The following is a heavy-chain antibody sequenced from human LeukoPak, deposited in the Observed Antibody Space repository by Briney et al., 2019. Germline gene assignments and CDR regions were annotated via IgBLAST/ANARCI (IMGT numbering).Heavy chain of an antibody. J-gene: IGHJ4*02. V-gene: IGHV1-8*01. D-gene: IGHD3-10*01. Sequence: GASVKVSCKASGYTFTSYDINWVRQATGPGLEWMGWMNPNSGNTGYAQKFQGRVTMTRDTSISTAYMELSSLRSEDTAVYYCARVWTMVQGAGRTPFGYWGQGTLVTVSS. CDR1: GYTFTSYD. CDR2: MNPNSGNT. CDR3: ARVWTMVQGAGRTPFGY.